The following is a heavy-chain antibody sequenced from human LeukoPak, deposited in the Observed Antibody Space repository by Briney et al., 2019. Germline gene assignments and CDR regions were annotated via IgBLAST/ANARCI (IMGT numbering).Heavy chain of an antibody. V-gene: IGHV1-3*01. CDR2: INAGNGNT. CDR3: ARDRSDSSGYFYYYYGMDV. Sequence: ASVKVSCKASGYTFTSYAMHWVRQAPGQRLEWMGWINAGNGNTKYSQKFQGGVTITRDTSASTAYMELSSLRSEDTAVYYCARDRSDSSGYFYYYYGMDVWGQGTTVTVSS. J-gene: IGHJ6*02. D-gene: IGHD3-22*01. CDR1: GYTFTSYA.